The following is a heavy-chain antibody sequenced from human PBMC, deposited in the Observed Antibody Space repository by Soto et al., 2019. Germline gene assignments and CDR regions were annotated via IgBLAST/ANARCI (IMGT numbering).Heavy chain of an antibody. V-gene: IGHV4-31*11. D-gene: IGHD3-22*01. Sequence: SLSLRSAAAGGSIGSGGYYWRWIGHHPGKGLEWIGYIYYSGSTYYNPSLKSRVTISVDTSKNQFSLKLSSVTAADTAGYYCARRPDSSGYGQADDWGQGTLVTIS. J-gene: IGHJ4*02. CDR3: ARRPDSSGYGQADD. CDR1: GGSIGSGGYY. CDR2: IYYSGST.